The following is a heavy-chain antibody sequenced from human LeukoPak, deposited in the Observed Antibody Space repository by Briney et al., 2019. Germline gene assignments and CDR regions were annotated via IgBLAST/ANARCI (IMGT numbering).Heavy chain of an antibody. CDR2: ISWNSGSI. D-gene: IGHD2-21*02. CDR3: AKAGTVVVTNYNWFDP. CDR1: GFTFDDYA. Sequence: PGRSLRLSCAASGFTFDDYAMHWVRQAPGKGLEWVSGISWNSGSIGYADSVKGRLTISRDNAKNSLYLQMNSLRAEDTALYYCAKAGTVVVTNYNWFDPWGQGALVTVSS. V-gene: IGHV3-9*01. J-gene: IGHJ5*02.